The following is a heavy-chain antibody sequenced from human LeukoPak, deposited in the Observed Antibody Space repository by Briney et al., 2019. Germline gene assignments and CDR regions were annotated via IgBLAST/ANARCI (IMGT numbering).Heavy chain of an antibody. V-gene: IGHV1-2*02. J-gene: IGHJ3*02. D-gene: IGHD2-8*01. CDR2: INPNSGGT. Sequence: ASVKVSCKASGYTFTGYYMHWVRQAPGQGLEWMGWINPNSGGTNYAQKFRGRVTMTRDTSISTAYMELSRLRSDDTAVYYCARDPCTNGVCYTDDAFDIWGQGTMVTVSS. CDR3: ARDPCTNGVCYTDDAFDI. CDR1: GYTFTGYY.